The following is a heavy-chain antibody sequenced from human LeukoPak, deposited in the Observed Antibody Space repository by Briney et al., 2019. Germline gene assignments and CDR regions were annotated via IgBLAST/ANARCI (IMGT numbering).Heavy chain of an antibody. D-gene: IGHD1-26*01. V-gene: IGHV3-7*03. CDR3: ARDRGQVGLFDY. J-gene: IGHJ4*02. CDR2: IKEDGSEK. Sequence: GGSRRLSCAASGFTFSNNAMHWVRQAPGKGLEWVANIKEDGSEKYHVDSVKGRFTISRDNAKNSLYLQMNNLRVEDTAVYYCARDRGQVGLFDYWGQGTLVTVSS. CDR1: GFTFSNNA.